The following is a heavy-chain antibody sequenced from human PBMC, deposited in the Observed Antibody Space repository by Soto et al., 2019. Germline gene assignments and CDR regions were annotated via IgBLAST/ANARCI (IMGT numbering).Heavy chain of an antibody. CDR1: GFPFGDYA. D-gene: IGHD4-17*01. V-gene: IGHV3-49*04. J-gene: IGHJ6*02. Sequence: GGSLSLPCTASGFPFGDYAMSWVRQPPGKGLEWVGFIRSKAYGGTTEYAASVKGRFTISRDDSKSIAYLQMNSLKTEDTAVYYCTRAAYAHYGMDVWGQGTTVTVSS. CDR3: TRAAYAHYGMDV. CDR2: IRSKAYGGTT.